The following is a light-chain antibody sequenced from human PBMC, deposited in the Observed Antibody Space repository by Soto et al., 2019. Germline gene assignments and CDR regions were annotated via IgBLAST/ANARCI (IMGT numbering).Light chain of an antibody. CDR2: WAS. CDR3: QQYYGISET. Sequence: DIVLSQSPDSLTVSLGERATINCKSSQTVLYSPNNKNYLAWYQQKREHPPKLLIYWASTRESGVPDRFTGSRSATDFSLTITSLQDEDVVVYYCQQYYGISETFGQGTKVDIK. J-gene: IGKJ2*01. CDR1: QTVLYSPNNKNY. V-gene: IGKV4-1*01.